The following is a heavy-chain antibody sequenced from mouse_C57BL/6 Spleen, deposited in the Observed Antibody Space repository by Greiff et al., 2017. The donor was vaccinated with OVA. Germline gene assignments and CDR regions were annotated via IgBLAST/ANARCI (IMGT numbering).Heavy chain of an antibody. V-gene: IGHV1-15*01. Sequence: QVQLQQSGPELVRPGASVTLSCKASGYTFTDYEMHWVKQTPVHGLEWIGAIDPDTGGTSYNQKFKGKAILTADKSSSTAYMELRSVTAEDSAVYDCTRGYRYFDVWGTGTTVTVSS. CDR1: GYTFTDYE. J-gene: IGHJ1*03. CDR3: TRGYRYFDV. CDR2: IDPDTGGT.